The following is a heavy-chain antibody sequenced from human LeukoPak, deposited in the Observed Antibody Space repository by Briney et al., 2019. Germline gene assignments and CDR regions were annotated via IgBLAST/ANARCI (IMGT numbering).Heavy chain of an antibody. CDR1: GGTFSSYA. J-gene: IGHJ4*02. CDR3: ARVAMIVPFDY. V-gene: IGHV1-69*04. CDR2: IIPILGIA. Sequence: SVKVSCKASGGTFSSYAISWVRQAPGQGLEWMGRIIPILGIANYAQKFQGRVTITADKSTSTAYMELSSLRSEDTAVYYCARVAMIVPFDYWGQGTLVTVSS. D-gene: IGHD3-22*01.